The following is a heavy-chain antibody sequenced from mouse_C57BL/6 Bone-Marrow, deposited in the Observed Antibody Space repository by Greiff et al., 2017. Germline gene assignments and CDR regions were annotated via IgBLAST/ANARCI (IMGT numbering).Heavy chain of an antibody. CDR3: APLYDYAFDD. J-gene: IGHJ2*01. Sequence: QVQLQQPGAELVKPGASVKVSCKASGYTFTSYWMNWVKQRPGQGLEWIGGIHPSDSDTNYNQKFKGKATLTVDKSSSTADMQLSSLTSEDSGVYYCAPLYDYAFDDWGQGTTLTVSS. V-gene: IGHV1-74*01. CDR2: IHPSDSDT. D-gene: IGHD2-4*01. CDR1: GYTFTSYW.